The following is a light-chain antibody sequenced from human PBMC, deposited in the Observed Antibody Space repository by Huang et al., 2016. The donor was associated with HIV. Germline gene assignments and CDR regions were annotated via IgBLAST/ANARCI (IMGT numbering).Light chain of an antibody. J-gene: IGKJ4*01. V-gene: IGKV1D-8*02. CDR3: QQYHAFPLT. Sequence: GDRVTLNCRVSPDINTYLAWYQQKPGKAPELLIYSASVLQNGVPSRFNGSGSGTQFTLTINCLQTEDFATYYCQQYHAFPLTFGAGTKVEI. CDR2: SAS. CDR1: PDINTY.